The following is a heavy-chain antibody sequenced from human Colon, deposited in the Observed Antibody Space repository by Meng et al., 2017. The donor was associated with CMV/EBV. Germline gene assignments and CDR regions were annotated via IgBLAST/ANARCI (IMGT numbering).Heavy chain of an antibody. V-gene: IGHV3-21*04. CDR3: ARGQFLHYFDD. J-gene: IGHJ4*02. CDR1: GFTFSWYS. Sequence: GESLKISCEASGFTFSWYSMNWVRQAPGKGLEWVSSISRSSSYIYYADSVKGRFTISRDNFRNTVILQMSSMKVEDTAVYYCARGQFLHYFDDWGRGTLVTVSS. CDR2: ISRSSSYI. D-gene: IGHD2/OR15-2a*01.